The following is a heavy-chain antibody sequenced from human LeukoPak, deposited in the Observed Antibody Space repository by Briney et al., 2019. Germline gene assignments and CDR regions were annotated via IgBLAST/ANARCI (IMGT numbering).Heavy chain of an antibody. V-gene: IGHV3-7*01. Sequence: PGGSPRLSCAVSGFTFSGHWMSWVRQAPGKGLEWLANIKQDGSEKYYVDSVEGRFTISRDNAKNSLYLQMNSLRAEDTAVYYCARSYYGSGTSYGMDVWGQGTTVTVSS. CDR1: GFTFSGHW. CDR3: ARSYYGSGTSYGMDV. D-gene: IGHD3-10*01. CDR2: IKQDGSEK. J-gene: IGHJ6*02.